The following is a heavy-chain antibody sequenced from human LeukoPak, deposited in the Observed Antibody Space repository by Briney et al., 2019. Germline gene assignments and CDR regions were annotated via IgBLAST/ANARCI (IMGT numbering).Heavy chain of an antibody. CDR3: AREAGTTLYYYYMDV. CDR1: GFTFSSYW. D-gene: IGHD1-7*01. V-gene: IGHV3-7*01. J-gene: IGHJ6*03. Sequence: GGSLRLSCAASGFTFSSYWMSWVRQAPGKGLEWVANIKQDGSEKYYVDSVKGRFTISRDNAKNSLYLQMNSLRAEDTAVYYCAREAGTTLYYYYMDVWGKGTTVTVSS. CDR2: IKQDGSEK.